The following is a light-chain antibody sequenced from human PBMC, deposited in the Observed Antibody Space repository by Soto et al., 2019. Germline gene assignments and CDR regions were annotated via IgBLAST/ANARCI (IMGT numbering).Light chain of an antibody. CDR2: TND. V-gene: IGLV1-44*01. Sequence: QSVLTQPPSASGTPGQRVTISCSGSSFNIGRNPVNWYQQFPGTAPKLLIYTNDQRPSGVPDRFSGSKSGTSASLAISGLQSEDDADYYCAAWDDSLNGGVFGGGTKVTVL. CDR3: AAWDDSLNGGV. CDR1: SFNIGRNP. J-gene: IGLJ3*02.